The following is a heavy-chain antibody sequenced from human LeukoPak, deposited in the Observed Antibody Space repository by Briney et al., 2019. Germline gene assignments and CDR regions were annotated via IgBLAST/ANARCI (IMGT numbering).Heavy chain of an antibody. CDR2: IYGGGTT. CDR1: GFTVSYNY. D-gene: IGHD3-10*01. Sequence: GGSLRLSCAASGFTVSYNYMSWVRQAPGKGLEWVPIIYGGGTTYYADSVKGRFSISRDNSKNTLYLQMSSLRAEDTAVYYCASLGDGYGSGSYAPFDFWGQGTLVTVSS. J-gene: IGHJ4*02. V-gene: IGHV3-53*01. CDR3: ASLGDGYGSGSYAPFDF.